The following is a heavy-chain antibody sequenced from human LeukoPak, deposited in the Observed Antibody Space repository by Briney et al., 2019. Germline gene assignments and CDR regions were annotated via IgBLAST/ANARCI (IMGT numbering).Heavy chain of an antibody. D-gene: IGHD2-2*01. CDR2: ISYDGSNK. CDR3: ARDGEDIVVVPAATSRFDY. V-gene: IGHV3-30*04. CDR1: GSTFSSYA. Sequence: GGSLRLSCAASGSTFSSYAMHWVRQAPGKGLEWVAVISYDGSNKYYADSVKGRFTISRDNSKNTLYLQMNSLRAEDTAVYYCARDGEDIVVVPAATSRFDYWGQGTLVTVSS. J-gene: IGHJ4*02.